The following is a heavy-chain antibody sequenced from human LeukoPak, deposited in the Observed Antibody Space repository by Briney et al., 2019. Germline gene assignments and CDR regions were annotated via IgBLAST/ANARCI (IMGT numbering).Heavy chain of an antibody. D-gene: IGHD3-22*01. CDR1: GGSFSGYY. CDR3: ARGRAFQPEYYYDSSGYHYSGDWFDP. Sequence: SETLSLTCAVYGGSFSGYYWSWIRQPPGKGLEWIGEINHSGSTNYNPSLKSRVTISVDTSKNQFSLKLSSETAADTAVYYCARGRAFQPEYYYDSSGYHYSGDWFDPWGQGTLVTVSS. V-gene: IGHV4-34*01. CDR2: INHSGST. J-gene: IGHJ5*02.